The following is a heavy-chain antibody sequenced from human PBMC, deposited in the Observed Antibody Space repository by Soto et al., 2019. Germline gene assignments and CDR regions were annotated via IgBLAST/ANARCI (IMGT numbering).Heavy chain of an antibody. Sequence: ASETLSLTCTVSGGSISSYYWSWIRQPPGKGLEWIGYIYYSGSTNYNPSLKSRVTLSVDTSNNQYSLKLSSVTAADTAVYYCARGVLEWLLRDSYYYYMDVWGKGTTVTVSS. J-gene: IGHJ6*03. CDR3: ARGVLEWLLRDSYYYYMDV. CDR2: IYYSGST. V-gene: IGHV4-59*01. D-gene: IGHD3-3*01. CDR1: GGSISSYY.